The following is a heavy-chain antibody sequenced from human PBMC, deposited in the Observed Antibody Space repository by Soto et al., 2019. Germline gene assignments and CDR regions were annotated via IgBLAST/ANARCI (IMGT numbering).Heavy chain of an antibody. Sequence: ASVKVSCKASGYTFTSYDINWVRQATGQGLEWMGWMNPNSGNTGYAQKFQGRVTMTRTTSISTAYMELSSLRSEDTAVYYCARGVERIAVAGITWGDYYYYYGMDVWGQGTTVTVSS. CDR2: MNPNSGNT. V-gene: IGHV1-8*01. CDR3: ARGVERIAVAGITWGDYYYYYGMDV. CDR1: GYTFTSYD. J-gene: IGHJ6*02. D-gene: IGHD6-19*01.